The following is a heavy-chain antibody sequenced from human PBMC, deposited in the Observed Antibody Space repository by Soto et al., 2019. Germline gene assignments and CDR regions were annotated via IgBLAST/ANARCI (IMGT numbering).Heavy chain of an antibody. CDR2: INPATGAA. J-gene: IGHJ3*02. D-gene: IGHD3-3*01. Sequence: QLHLVQSGAVVKKPGASVMVSCSASGYPVTAYYMHWVRQAPGRGLEWMGGINPATGAAKYTQTFQGRVTMTRDTSTSTGFMELGGLTSEDTAVFYCARGGGVGVAGSAAFDMWGQGTLVTVSS. CDR3: ARGGGVGVAGSAAFDM. V-gene: IGHV1-2*02. CDR1: GYPVTAYY.